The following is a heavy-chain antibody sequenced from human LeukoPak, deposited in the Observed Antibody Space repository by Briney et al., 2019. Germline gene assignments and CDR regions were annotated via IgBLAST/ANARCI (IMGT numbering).Heavy chain of an antibody. V-gene: IGHV4-39*07. J-gene: IGHJ4*02. CDR3: ARGEGYDFWSGYQIDY. D-gene: IGHD3-3*01. CDR1: GGSIRSISYY. Sequence: SETLSLTCTVSGGSIRSISYYWGWIRQPPGKGLEWIGTIYHSGSTNYNPSLKSRVTISVDTSKNQFSLKLSSVTAADTAVYYCARGEGYDFWSGYQIDYWGQGTLVTVSS. CDR2: IYHSGST.